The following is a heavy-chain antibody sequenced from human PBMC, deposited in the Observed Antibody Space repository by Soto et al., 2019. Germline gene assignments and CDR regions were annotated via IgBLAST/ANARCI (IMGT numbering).Heavy chain of an antibody. D-gene: IGHD3-3*01. Sequence: SETLSLTCTVSGGSISSSSYYWGWIRQPPGKGLERIGSIYYSGSTYYNPSLKCRVTISVDTSKNQFSLKLSSVTAADTAVYYCARSVSYYDFWSGYYISDYYYGMDVWGQGTTVTVSS. V-gene: IGHV4-39*01. CDR2: IYYSGST. J-gene: IGHJ6*02. CDR1: GGSISSSSYY. CDR3: ARSVSYYDFWSGYYISDYYYGMDV.